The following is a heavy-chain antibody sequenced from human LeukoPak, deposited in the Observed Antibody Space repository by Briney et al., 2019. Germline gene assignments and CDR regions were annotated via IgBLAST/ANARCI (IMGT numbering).Heavy chain of an antibody. V-gene: IGHV3-30-3*01. CDR1: GFTFSSYA. D-gene: IGHD3-3*01. Sequence: GGSLRLSCAASGFTFSSYAMHRVRQAPGKGLEWVAVISYDGSNKDYADSVKGRFTISRDNSKNTLYLQMNSLRAEDTAVYYCARDPTYYDFWSGSKPGYYYGMDVWGQGTTVTVSS. CDR2: ISYDGSNK. CDR3: ARDPTYYDFWSGSKPGYYYGMDV. J-gene: IGHJ6*02.